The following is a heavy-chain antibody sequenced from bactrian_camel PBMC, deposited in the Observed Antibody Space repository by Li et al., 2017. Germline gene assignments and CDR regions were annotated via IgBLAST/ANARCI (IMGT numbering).Heavy chain of an antibody. D-gene: IGHD2*01. Sequence: VQLVESGGGTVESGGSQRLACVASGAVYSTWCMGWFRQAPGKVREGVACINLAGSTTYAESVKGRFNISRDNAKNMVYLQMGSLKPEDTAMYYCAAGPGRPAYYSGGYPPQYNYWGQGTQVTVS. CDR3: AAGPGRPAYYSGGYPPQYNY. CDR2: INLAGST. V-gene: IGHV3S53*01. CDR1: GAVYSTWC. J-gene: IGHJ4*01.